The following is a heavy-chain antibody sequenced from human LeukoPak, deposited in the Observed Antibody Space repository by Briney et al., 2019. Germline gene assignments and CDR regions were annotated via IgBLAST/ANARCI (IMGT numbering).Heavy chain of an antibody. J-gene: IGHJ4*02. CDR3: ARSLIRKYYFDY. CDR2: IIPTFGTA. D-gene: IGHD2-8*01. CDR1: GGTFSSYA. Sequence: SVKVSCKASGGTFSSYAISWVRQAPGQGLEWMGGIIPTFGTANYAQKFQGRVTITTDESTSTAYMELSSLRSEDTAVYYCARSLIRKYYFDYWGQGALVTVSS. V-gene: IGHV1-69*05.